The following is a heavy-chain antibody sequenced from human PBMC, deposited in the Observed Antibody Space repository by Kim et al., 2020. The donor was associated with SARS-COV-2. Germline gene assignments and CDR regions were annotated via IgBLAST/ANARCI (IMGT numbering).Heavy chain of an antibody. Sequence: ASVKVSCKASGYTFTSYAMNWVRQAPGQGLEWMGWINTNTGNPTYAQGFTGRFVFSLDTSVSTAYLQISSLKAEDTAVYYCARDYGQLRYFDWLQYYYYGMDVWGQGTTVTVSS. J-gene: IGHJ6*02. D-gene: IGHD3-9*01. V-gene: IGHV7-4-1*02. CDR1: GYTFTSYA. CDR2: INTNTGNP. CDR3: ARDYGQLRYFDWLQYYYYGMDV.